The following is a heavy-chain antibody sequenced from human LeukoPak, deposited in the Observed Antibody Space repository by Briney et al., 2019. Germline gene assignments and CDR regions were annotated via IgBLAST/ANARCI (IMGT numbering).Heavy chain of an antibody. CDR1: GGSISSYY. CDR2: IYYSGTT. Sequence: SQTLSLTCTVSGGSISSYYWSWIRQPPGKGLEWIGYIYYSGTTNYNPSLKSRVTMSVDTSKNQFSLRLNSVTPADTAVYYCARAKGDYWGQGTLVTVSS. CDR3: ARAKGDY. J-gene: IGHJ4*02. V-gene: IGHV4-59*01.